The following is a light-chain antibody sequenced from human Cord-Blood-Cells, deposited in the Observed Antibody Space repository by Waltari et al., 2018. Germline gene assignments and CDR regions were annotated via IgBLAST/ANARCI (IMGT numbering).Light chain of an antibody. CDR2: EGS. V-gene: IGLV2-23*01. J-gene: IGLJ2*01. Sequence: QSALTQPASVSGSPGQSITISCTGTSSDVGSYNLVSWYQQHPDKAPKLMIYEGSKRPSGVSNRFSGSESGNTASLTISGLQPEGDADYYCCSYAGSVVFGGGTKLTVL. CDR3: CSYAGSVV. CDR1: SSDVGSYNL.